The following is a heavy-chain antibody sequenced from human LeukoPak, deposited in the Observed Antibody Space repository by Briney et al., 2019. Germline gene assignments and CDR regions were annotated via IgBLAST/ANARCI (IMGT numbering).Heavy chain of an antibody. V-gene: IGHV4-59*01. Sequence: SETLSLTCTVSGGSITSYYWSWIRQPPGKGLEWMGYIYYSGTTNYNPSLKSRVTISVDTSKNQFSLKLSSVTAADTAVYYCARVHSSSNHYFDYWGQGTLVTVSS. D-gene: IGHD6-6*01. CDR3: ARVHSSSNHYFDY. CDR2: IYYSGTT. CDR1: GGSITSYY. J-gene: IGHJ4*02.